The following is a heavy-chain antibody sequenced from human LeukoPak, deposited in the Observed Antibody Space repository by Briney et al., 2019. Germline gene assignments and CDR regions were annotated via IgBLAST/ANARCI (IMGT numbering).Heavy chain of an antibody. J-gene: IGHJ6*02. CDR3: ASASTMVPNYYGMDV. D-gene: IGHD3-10*01. Sequence: GGSLRLSCAASGFTVSSNYMSWVRQAPGKGLEWVSIIYNDDNTNYADSVKGRFTISRDKSKNTLYLQMNSLRAEDTAVYYCASASTMVPNYYGMDVWGQGTTVTVSS. CDR1: GFTVSSNY. V-gene: IGHV3-53*01. CDR2: IYNDDNT.